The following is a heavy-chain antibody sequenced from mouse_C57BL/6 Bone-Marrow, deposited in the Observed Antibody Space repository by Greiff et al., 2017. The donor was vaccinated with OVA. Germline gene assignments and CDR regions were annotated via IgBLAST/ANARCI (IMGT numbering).Heavy chain of an antibody. CDR1: GFNIKDDY. Sequence: EVNVVESGAELVRPGASVKLSCTASGFNIKDDYMHWVKQRPEQGLEWIGWIDPENGDTEYASKFQGKATITADTSSNTAYLQLSSLTSEDTAVYYCTPSFYDYGSAYWGQGTLVTVSA. CDR3: TPSFYDYGSAY. J-gene: IGHJ3*01. CDR2: IDPENGDT. V-gene: IGHV14-4*01. D-gene: IGHD2-4*01.